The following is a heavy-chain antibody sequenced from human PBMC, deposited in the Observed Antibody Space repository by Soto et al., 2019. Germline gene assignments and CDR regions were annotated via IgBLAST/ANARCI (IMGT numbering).Heavy chain of an antibody. CDR1: GGSISSYY. CDR3: SCSGDYCYVMDF. J-gene: IGHJ6*02. V-gene: IGHV4-59*01. Sequence: SETLSLTCTVSGGSISSYYWSWIRQPPGKGLEGIGYIYYSGSTNYNPSLKSRVTISVDTSKNQFSLKLSSVTAADTAVYYCSCSGDYCYVMDFWGQGTTV. D-gene: IGHD3-10*02. CDR2: IYYSGST.